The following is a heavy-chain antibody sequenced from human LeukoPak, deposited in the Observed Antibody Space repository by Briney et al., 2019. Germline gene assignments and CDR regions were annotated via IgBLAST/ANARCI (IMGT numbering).Heavy chain of an antibody. CDR1: GFTFSSYG. CDR2: ISGSGHRT. V-gene: IGHV3-23*01. J-gene: IGHJ4*02. Sequence: GGSLRLSCAASGFTFSSYGVSWVRQAPGKGLEWVSGISGSGHRTYYADSVKGRFTISRDNSKNTLYLQMNSLRAEDTAVYFCARSITMFRGLTDYWGQGTLVTVSS. CDR3: ARSITMFRGLTDY. D-gene: IGHD3-10*01.